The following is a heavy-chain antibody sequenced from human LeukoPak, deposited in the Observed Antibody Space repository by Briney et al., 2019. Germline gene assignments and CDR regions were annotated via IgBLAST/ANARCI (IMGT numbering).Heavy chain of an antibody. CDR2: IYHSGST. V-gene: IGHV4-4*02. CDR1: GGSISSSNW. Sequence: SETLSLTCAVSGGSISSSNWWSWVRQPPGKGLEWIGEIYHSGSTNYNPSLKSRVTISVDKSKNQFSLKLSSVTAADTAVYYRARDSSVDYYFDYWGQGTLVTVSS. CDR3: ARDSSVDYYFDY. J-gene: IGHJ4*02. D-gene: IGHD3-9*01.